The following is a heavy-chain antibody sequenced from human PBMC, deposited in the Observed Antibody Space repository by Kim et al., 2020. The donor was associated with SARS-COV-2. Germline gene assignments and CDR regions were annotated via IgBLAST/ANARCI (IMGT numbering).Heavy chain of an antibody. Sequence: YYADSVKGRFTISKDKAKNSLYLQMSGLRVEDTAIYYCAREGSSSSRFDYWGQGTLVTVS. CDR3: AREGSSSSRFDY. J-gene: IGHJ4*02. D-gene: IGHD6-6*01. V-gene: IGHV3-11*01.